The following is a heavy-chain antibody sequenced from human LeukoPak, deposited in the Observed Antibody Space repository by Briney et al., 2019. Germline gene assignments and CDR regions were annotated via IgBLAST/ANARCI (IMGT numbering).Heavy chain of an antibody. CDR1: GFTFSSYG. D-gene: IGHD6-13*01. CDR3: ARDRAAADLDY. V-gene: IGHV3-33*08. Sequence: GESLGLSCAASGFTFSSYGMHWVRQAPGKGLEWVAVIWYDGSNKFYADSVKGRFTISRDNSKNTLYLQMNSLRAEDTAVYYCARDRAAADLDYWGQGTLVTVSS. CDR2: IWYDGSNK. J-gene: IGHJ4*02.